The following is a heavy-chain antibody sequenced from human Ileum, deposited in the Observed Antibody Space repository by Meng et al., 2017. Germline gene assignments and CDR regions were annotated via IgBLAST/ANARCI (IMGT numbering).Heavy chain of an antibody. J-gene: IGHJ4*02. CDR1: GGSSSGYC. CDR3: AVGPASEWFFDS. Sequence: QAPLQKWGPGLLKPSQTLSLTCAVDGGSSSGYCWSWLRQTPGKGLEWIGEINRGGATNYSPSLRSRATISIDTSKNQFSLNLTSVTAADTAVYYCAVGPASEWFFDSWGQGSLVTVSS. V-gene: IGHV4-34*01. D-gene: IGHD3-3*01. CDR2: INRGGAT.